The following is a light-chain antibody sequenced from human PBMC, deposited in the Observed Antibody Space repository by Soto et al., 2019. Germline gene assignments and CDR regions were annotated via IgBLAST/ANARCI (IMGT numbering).Light chain of an antibody. J-gene: IGLJ2*01. Sequence: QLVLAQSPSASASLGASVKLTCTLSSGHSTYAIAWHQQQPEKGPRYLMKLNSDGSHTKGDGIPERFSGSSSGAERYLSIFSLQSEDEADYYCQSWDTGIHRVFGGGTQLTVL. V-gene: IGLV4-69*01. CDR1: SGHSTYA. CDR3: QSWDTGIHRV. CDR2: LNSDGSH.